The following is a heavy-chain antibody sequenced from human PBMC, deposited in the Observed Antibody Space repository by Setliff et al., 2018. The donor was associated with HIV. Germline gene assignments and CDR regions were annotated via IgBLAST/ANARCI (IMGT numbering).Heavy chain of an antibody. CDR1: GGSFTSYY. J-gene: IGHJ4*02. CDR3: ARLTTTYYYDSSAYYHPV. D-gene: IGHD3-22*01. V-gene: IGHV4-34*01. CDR2: INHNGGT. Sequence: SETLSLTCTVSGGSFTSYYWTWIRQAPGKDLEWIGEINHNGGTNYNPSLKSRVTISVDTSKNQFSLKLSSVTAADTAVFYCARLTTTYYYDSSAYYHPVWGQGTLVTVSS.